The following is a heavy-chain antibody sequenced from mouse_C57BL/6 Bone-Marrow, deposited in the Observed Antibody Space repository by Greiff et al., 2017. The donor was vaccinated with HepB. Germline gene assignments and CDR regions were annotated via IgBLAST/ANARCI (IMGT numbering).Heavy chain of an antibody. D-gene: IGHD1-1*01. CDR2: IDPENGDT. CDR1: GFNIKDDY. J-gene: IGHJ2*01. CDR3: TTRYYYGSSYVDY. Sequence: VQLQQSGAELVRPGASVKLSCTASGFNIKDDYMHWVKQRPEQGLEWIGWIDPENGDTEYASKFQGKATITADTSSNTAYLQLSSLTSEDTAVYYCTTRYYYGSSYVDYWGQGTTLTVSS. V-gene: IGHV14-4*01.